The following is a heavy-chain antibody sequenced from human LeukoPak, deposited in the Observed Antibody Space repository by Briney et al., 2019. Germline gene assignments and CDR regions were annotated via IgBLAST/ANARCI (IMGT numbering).Heavy chain of an antibody. Sequence: GGSLRLSCAASGFTFDDYAMHWVRQAPGKGLEWVSGTSWNSGSIGYADSVKGRFTISRDNAKNSLYLQMNSLRAEDTALYYCAKDPFDYWGQGTLVTVSS. CDR3: AKDPFDY. CDR2: TSWNSGSI. CDR1: GFTFDDYA. V-gene: IGHV3-9*01. J-gene: IGHJ4*02.